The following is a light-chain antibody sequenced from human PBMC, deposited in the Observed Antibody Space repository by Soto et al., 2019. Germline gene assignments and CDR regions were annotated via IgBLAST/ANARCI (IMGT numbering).Light chain of an antibody. Sequence: EIVLTQSPGTLSLSPGERATLSCRASQSVSSYLAWYQQKPGQAPRLLIYDTSTRATGVPARFSGSRSGTEFTLTINSLRSEDFAVYYCQRYNNWPLTFGGGTKGDIK. CDR3: QRYNNWPLT. CDR1: QSVSSY. V-gene: IGKV3-15*01. CDR2: DTS. J-gene: IGKJ4*01.